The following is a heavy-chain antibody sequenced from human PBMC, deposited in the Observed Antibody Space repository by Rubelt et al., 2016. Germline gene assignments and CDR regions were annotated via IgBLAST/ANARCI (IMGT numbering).Heavy chain of an antibody. D-gene: IGHD5-18*01. Sequence: QVQLQQWGAGLLKPSETLSLTCAVYGGSFSGYYWSWIRQPPGKGLEWIGYSSYSGSTNYNPSLKSRVTISVDTSKNQFSLKLSSGTAAETAVYYCARSGASDGAETFDYWGQGTLVTVSS. J-gene: IGHJ4*02. CDR3: ARSGASDGAETFDY. V-gene: IGHV4-34*01. CDR1: GGSFSGYY. CDR2: SSYSGST.